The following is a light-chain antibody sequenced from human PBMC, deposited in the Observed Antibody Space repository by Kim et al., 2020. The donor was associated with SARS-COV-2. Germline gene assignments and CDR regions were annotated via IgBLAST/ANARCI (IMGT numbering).Light chain of an antibody. J-gene: IGLJ3*02. Sequence: RVTMCDTGSHSNVGAGYDVHWYQQFPGIAPKFLIYGNSNRPSGVPDRFSGSKSGTSASLAITGLQAEDEADYYCQSYDSSLSGWVFGGGTQLTVL. V-gene: IGLV1-40*01. CDR1: HSNVGAGYD. CDR2: GNS. CDR3: QSYDSSLSGWV.